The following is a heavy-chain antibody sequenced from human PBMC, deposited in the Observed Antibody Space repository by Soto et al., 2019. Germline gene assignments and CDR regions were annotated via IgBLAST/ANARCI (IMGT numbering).Heavy chain of an antibody. J-gene: IGHJ4*02. CDR3: ATWGYSYGWYYFDY. CDR2: ISAYNGNT. V-gene: IGHV1-18*01. Sequence: ASVKVSCKASGYTFTSYGISWVRQAPGQGLEWMGWISAYNGNTNYAQKLQGRVTMTTDTSTSTAYMELRSLRSDDTAVYYCATWGYSYGWYYFDYWGQGTLVTVSS. D-gene: IGHD5-18*01. CDR1: GYTFTSYG.